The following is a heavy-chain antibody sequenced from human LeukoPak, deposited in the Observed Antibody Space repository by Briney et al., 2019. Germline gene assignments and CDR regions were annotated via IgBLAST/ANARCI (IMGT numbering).Heavy chain of an antibody. V-gene: IGHV1-18*01. Sequence: GASVKVSCKASGYTFTSYGISWVRQAPGQGLEWMGWISAYNGNTNYAQKFQGRVTMTRDTSISTAYMELSRLRSDDTAVYYCARPTGGCSGGSCYYNYWGQGTLVTVSS. CDR2: ISAYNGNT. CDR1: GYTFTSYG. D-gene: IGHD2-15*01. J-gene: IGHJ4*02. CDR3: ARPTGGCSGGSCYYNY.